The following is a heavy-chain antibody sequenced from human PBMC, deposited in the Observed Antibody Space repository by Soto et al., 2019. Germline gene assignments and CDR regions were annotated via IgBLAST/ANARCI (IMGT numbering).Heavy chain of an antibody. CDR1: GFTFSRYS. V-gene: IGHV3-48*02. D-gene: IGHD4-17*01. CDR3: ARESYGDCTENYFDY. CDR2: ISSSGTGT. J-gene: IGHJ4*02. Sequence: PGGSLRLSCAASGFTFSRYSISWVRQAPGKGLEWVSYISSSGTGTYYADSVTGRFTISRDNAKNSLSLQMNSLRDDDTAVYYCARESYGDCTENYFDYWGQGTLVTVSS.